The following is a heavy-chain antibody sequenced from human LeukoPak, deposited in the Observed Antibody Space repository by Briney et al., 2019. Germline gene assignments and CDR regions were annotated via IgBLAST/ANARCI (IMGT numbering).Heavy chain of an antibody. CDR1: GASLYSASYY. CDR3: AGAAYYYDSRNYPYFDY. D-gene: IGHD3-22*01. CDR2: IYTSGST. Sequence: SETLSLTCAVSGASLYSASYYWTWIRQPAGEGLEWIGRIYTSGSTAYNPSLKSRLTISLDTSTNQFSLKLTSVTAADTAVYYCAGAAYYYDSRNYPYFDYWGQGILVTVSS. J-gene: IGHJ4*02. V-gene: IGHV4-61*02.